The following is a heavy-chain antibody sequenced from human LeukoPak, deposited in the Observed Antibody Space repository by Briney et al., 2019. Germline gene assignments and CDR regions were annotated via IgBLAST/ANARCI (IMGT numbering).Heavy chain of an antibody. V-gene: IGHV4-30-4*01. CDR2: IYYSGST. D-gene: IGHD4-11*01. CDR3: ARHSMTYSNSYFDY. J-gene: IGHJ4*02. CDR1: GGSISSGDYY. Sequence: SETLSLTCTVSGGSISSGDYYWSWIRQPPGKGLEWIGYIYYSGSTYYNPSLKSRVTISVDTSKNQFSLKLSSVTAADTAVYYCARHSMTYSNSYFDYWGQGTLVTVSS.